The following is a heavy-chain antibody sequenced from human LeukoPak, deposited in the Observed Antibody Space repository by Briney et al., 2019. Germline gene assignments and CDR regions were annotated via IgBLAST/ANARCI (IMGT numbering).Heavy chain of an antibody. V-gene: IGHV3-74*01. CDR1: GFSFSSYW. CDR3: ARGFGYDNILTY. D-gene: IGHD5-12*01. Sequence: GGSLRLSCAASGFSFSSYWMHWVRQAPGKGLVWVSRINSDGSSTSYADSVKGRFTISRDNAKNTLYLQMNSLRAEDMAVYYCARGFGYDNILTYRGQGTLVTVSS. CDR2: INSDGSST. J-gene: IGHJ4*02.